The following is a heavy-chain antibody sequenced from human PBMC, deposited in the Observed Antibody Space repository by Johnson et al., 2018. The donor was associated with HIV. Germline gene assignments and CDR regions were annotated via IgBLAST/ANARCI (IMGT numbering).Heavy chain of an antibody. CDR1: GFTFSSYG. CDR3: ARVRAGRENAFDI. J-gene: IGHJ3*02. D-gene: IGHD1-26*01. Sequence: QVQLVESGGGVVQPGRSLRLSCAASGFTFSSYGMHWVRQAPAKGLEWVAFISYDGSDKYYADSVKGRLTISRDSSRNTLYLEMNSLRAEDTAIYYCARVRAGRENAFDIWGQGTVVTVSS. CDR2: ISYDGSDK. V-gene: IGHV3-30*03.